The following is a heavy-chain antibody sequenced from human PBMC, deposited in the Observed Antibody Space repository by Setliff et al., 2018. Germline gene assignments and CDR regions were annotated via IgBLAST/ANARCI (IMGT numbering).Heavy chain of an antibody. CDR3: ARAGPTVTFFRVLVISWWDP. Sequence: SETLSLTCAVYGGSFSGYYWTWIRQPPGKGLEWIGEINHSGSSNYNPSLKSRVTISVDTSKNQFSLKLSSVTAADTATYYCARAGPTVTFFRVLVISWWDPWGQGSLVTVSS. CDR2: INHSGSS. D-gene: IGHD3-3*01. J-gene: IGHJ5*02. V-gene: IGHV4-34*01. CDR1: GGSFSGYY.